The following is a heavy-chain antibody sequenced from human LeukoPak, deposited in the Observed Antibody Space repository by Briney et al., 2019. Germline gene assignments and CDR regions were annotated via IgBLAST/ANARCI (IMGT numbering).Heavy chain of an antibody. Sequence: GGSLRLSCAASGFTVSSNYVSWVRQAPGKGLEWVSVIYSGGSTYYADSVKGRFTISRDDSKNTLYLQMNSLRAEDTAVYYCASSSSSNQYYYYGMDVWGQGTTVTVSS. CDR3: ASSSSSNQYYYYGMDV. D-gene: IGHD6-13*01. J-gene: IGHJ6*02. CDR2: IYSGGST. V-gene: IGHV3-53*01. CDR1: GFTVSSNY.